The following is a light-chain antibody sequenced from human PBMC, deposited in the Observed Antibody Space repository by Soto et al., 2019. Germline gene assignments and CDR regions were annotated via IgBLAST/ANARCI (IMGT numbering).Light chain of an antibody. CDR3: QQYGSSLTWT. Sequence: EFVLTQSPGTLSLSPGERATLSCRASQTVRNNYLAWYQQKPGQAPRLLIYDASSRATGIPDRFSGGGSGTDFTLTISRLEPEDFAVYYCQQYGSSLTWTFGQGTKVDIK. V-gene: IGKV3-20*01. CDR1: QTVRNNY. CDR2: DAS. J-gene: IGKJ1*01.